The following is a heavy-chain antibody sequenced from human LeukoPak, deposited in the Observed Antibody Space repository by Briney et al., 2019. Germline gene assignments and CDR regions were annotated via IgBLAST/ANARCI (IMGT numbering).Heavy chain of an antibody. D-gene: IGHD4-23*01. Sequence: GGSLRLSCAASGFTFSNYWMSWVRQAPGKGLEWVANIKEDGSEKYYVDPVKGRFTISRDNAKNSVYLQMNSLRAEDTAVYYCAREQYGGKDYWGQGNLVTVSS. J-gene: IGHJ4*02. CDR2: IKEDGSEK. CDR1: GFTFSNYW. CDR3: AREQYGGKDY. V-gene: IGHV3-7*05.